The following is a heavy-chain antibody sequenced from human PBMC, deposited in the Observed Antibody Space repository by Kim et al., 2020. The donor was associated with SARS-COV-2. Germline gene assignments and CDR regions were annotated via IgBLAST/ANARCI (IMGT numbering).Heavy chain of an antibody. D-gene: IGHD6-19*01. V-gene: IGHV3-33*01. J-gene: IGHJ4*02. CDR2: K. Sequence: KNYAEYVKGRFTNSRDNSKNTLYLQMNSLRAEDTAVYYCAREYSSGWYYFDYWGQGTLVTVSS. CDR3: AREYSSGWYYFDY.